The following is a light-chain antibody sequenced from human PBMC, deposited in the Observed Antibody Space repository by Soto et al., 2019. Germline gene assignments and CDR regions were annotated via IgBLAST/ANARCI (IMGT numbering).Light chain of an antibody. CDR3: SSYTSINTLYV. CDR2: EVT. CDR1: GSDVDNYNY. Sequence: QSVLAQPASVSGSPGQSITISCTGTGSDVDNYNYVSWYQQHPGKAPKLMIYEVTNRPSGVSNRFSGSKSGNTASLTISGLQAEDEADYYCSSYTSINTLYVFGTGTKVTVL. V-gene: IGLV2-14*01. J-gene: IGLJ1*01.